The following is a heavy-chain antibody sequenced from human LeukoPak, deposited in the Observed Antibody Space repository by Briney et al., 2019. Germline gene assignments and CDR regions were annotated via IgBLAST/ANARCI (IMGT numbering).Heavy chain of an antibody. CDR2: IYYSGST. J-gene: IGHJ2*01. CDR3: ARDRPLNFDL. V-gene: IGHV4-59*01. Sequence: SETLSLTCTVSGGSISSYYWSWIRQPPGKGLEWIGYIYYSGSTNYNPSLKSRVTISVDTSKNQFSLKLCSVTAADTAVYYCARDRPLNFDLWGRGTLVTVSS. CDR1: GGSISSYY.